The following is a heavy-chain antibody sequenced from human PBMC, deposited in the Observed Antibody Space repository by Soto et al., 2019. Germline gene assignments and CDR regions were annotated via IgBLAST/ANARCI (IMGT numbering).Heavy chain of an antibody. CDR1: GYTFKTYG. V-gene: IGHV1-18*01. CDR3: ARDWRGAEGFDP. Sequence: QVQLVQSGPEVKKPGASVKVSCKASGYTFKTYGFSWVRQAPGQGLEWVGWIGTHNGDTTYAQKFQGRVTMTIDTSTTTSYMELRSLTSDDTAMYFCARDWRGAEGFDPWGQGTLVTVSS. CDR2: IGTHNGDT. D-gene: IGHD3-3*01. J-gene: IGHJ5*02.